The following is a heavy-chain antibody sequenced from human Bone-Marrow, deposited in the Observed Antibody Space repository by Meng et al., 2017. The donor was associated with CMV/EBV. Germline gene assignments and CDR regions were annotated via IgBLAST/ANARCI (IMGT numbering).Heavy chain of an antibody. CDR3: ARDIGDCTGSFCWDAFDV. V-gene: IGHV3-7*01. D-gene: IGHD2-8*02. Sequence: GESLKISCAASGFTFSSYGMHWVRQAPGKGLEWVANIKRDGNERYYVDSVKGRFTISRDNAKNSLYLQMNSLRAEDTAVYYRARDIGDCTGSFCWDAFDVWGQGTVVPVSS. CDR1: GFTFSSYG. J-gene: IGHJ3*01. CDR2: IKRDGNER.